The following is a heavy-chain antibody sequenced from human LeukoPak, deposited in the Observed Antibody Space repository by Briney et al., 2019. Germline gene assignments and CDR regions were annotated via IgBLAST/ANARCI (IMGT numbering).Heavy chain of an antibody. CDR2: MNYNSGNT. Sequence: ASVKVSCKASGYTFTSFDINWVRQATGQGLEWMGWMNYNSGNTGYAQKFQGRVIMTRNISISTAYMELSSLRSEDSAVYYCARVKYNCNDIFENWFDPWGQGTLVTVSS. CDR3: ARVKYNCNDIFENWFDP. V-gene: IGHV1-8*01. J-gene: IGHJ5*02. D-gene: IGHD1-1*01. CDR1: GYTFTSFD.